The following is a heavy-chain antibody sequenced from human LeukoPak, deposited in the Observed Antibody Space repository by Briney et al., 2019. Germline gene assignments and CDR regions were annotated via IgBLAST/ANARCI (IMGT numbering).Heavy chain of an antibody. CDR2: INHSGST. D-gene: IGHD1-26*01. CDR1: GGSFSGYY. CDR3: XXXGAMGATRFDY. Sequence: SETLSLTCAVYGGSFSGYYWSWIRQPPGKGLEWIGEINHSGSTNYNPSLKSRVTISVDTSKNQFSLKLSSVTAADTAVYYCXXXGAMGATRFDYWGQGTLVTVSS. J-gene: IGHJ4*02. V-gene: IGHV4-34*01.